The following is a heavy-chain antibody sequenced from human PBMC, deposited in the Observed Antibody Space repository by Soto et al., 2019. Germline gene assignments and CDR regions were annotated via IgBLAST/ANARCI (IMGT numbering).Heavy chain of an antibody. V-gene: IGHV1-18*04. J-gene: IGHJ4*02. Sequence: ASVKVSCKASGYTFTSYGISWVRQAPGQGLEWMGWISAYNGNTNYAQKLQGRVTMTTDTSTSTAYMELRSLRSDDTAVYYCARDNTNDYVWGSYPPHLDYWGQGTLVTVSS. CDR1: GYTFTSYG. D-gene: IGHD3-16*02. CDR2: ISAYNGNT. CDR3: ARDNTNDYVWGSYPPHLDY.